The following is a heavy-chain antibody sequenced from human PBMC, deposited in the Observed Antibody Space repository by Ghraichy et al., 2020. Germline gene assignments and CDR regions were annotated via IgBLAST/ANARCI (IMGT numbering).Heavy chain of an antibody. CDR2: VYYGGST. D-gene: IGHD3-10*01. Sequence: LSLTCSVSGASLNSRGSYWGWIRQPPGKGLEWIASVYYGGSTYYNPSLRSRVTISEDTSRNQIYLSLNAVTAADTAIYYCVRYDYGFLGGAFDPWGQGTRVTVSS. J-gene: IGHJ5*02. CDR1: GASLNSRGSY. V-gene: IGHV4-39*07. CDR3: VRYDYGFLGGAFDP.